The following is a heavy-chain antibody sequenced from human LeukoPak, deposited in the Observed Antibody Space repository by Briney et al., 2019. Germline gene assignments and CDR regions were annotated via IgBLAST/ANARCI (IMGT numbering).Heavy chain of an antibody. CDR2: TYYRSKWYN. D-gene: IGHD6-19*01. V-gene: IGHV6-1*01. Sequence: SQTLSLTCAISGDSVSSINGAWNWIRQSPSRGLEWLGRTYYRSKWYNDYAVSMKGGITINPDTSKNQFSLQLNSVTPEDTAVYYCARDVGNSGWYTFDYWGQGTLVTVSS. J-gene: IGHJ4*02. CDR3: ARDVGNSGWYTFDY. CDR1: GDSVSSINGA.